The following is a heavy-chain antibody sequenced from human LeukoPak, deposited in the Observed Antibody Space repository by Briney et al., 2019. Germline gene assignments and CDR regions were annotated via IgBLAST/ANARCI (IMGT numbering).Heavy chain of an antibody. J-gene: IGHJ4*02. Sequence: PGGSLRLSCAASGFTFSSYWMHWVRQAPGKGLVWVSRINTDGSSTRYADSVKGRFTISRDNAKNTLYLQVNSLRAEDTAVYYCARGSDSGWYYYFDYWGQGTLVTVSS. CDR2: INTDGSST. CDR3: ARGSDSGWYYYFDY. CDR1: GFTFSSYW. V-gene: IGHV3-74*01. D-gene: IGHD6-19*01.